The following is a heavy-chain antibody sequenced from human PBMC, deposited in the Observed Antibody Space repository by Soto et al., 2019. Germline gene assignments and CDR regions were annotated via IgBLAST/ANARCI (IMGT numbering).Heavy chain of an antibody. V-gene: IGHV1-18*01. CDR2: INPYNGNT. CDR1: GYTFTSYG. D-gene: IGHD3-16*01. Sequence: QGQLVQAGAEVKKPGASVKVSCKASGYTFTSYGISWVRQAPGQGLEWMGWINPYNGNTNYAQKLQGRVTMTTDTSTKTDDMELRSLRSDDPAVYYCARDWFGIDDWGQGTLVTVSS. J-gene: IGHJ4*02. CDR3: ARDWFGIDD.